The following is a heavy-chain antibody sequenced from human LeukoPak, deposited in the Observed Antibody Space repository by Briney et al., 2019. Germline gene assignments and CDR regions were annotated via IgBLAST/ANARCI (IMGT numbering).Heavy chain of an antibody. V-gene: IGHV3-9*01. Sequence: PGGSLRLSCAASGFTFDDYAMHWVRQAPGKGLEWVSGISLNSGSIGYADSVKGRFTISRDNAKNSLYLQMHSLRAEDTALYYCAKALPAAELGYAFDIWGQGTMVTVSS. CDR1: GFTFDDYA. CDR3: AKALPAAELGYAFDI. CDR2: ISLNSGSI. D-gene: IGHD2-2*01. J-gene: IGHJ3*02.